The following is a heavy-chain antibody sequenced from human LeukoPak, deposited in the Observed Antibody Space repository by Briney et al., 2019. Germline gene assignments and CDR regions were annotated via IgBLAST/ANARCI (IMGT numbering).Heavy chain of an antibody. CDR3: ARGYSYGFYYFDY. D-gene: IGHD5-18*01. CDR2: IYPGDSDT. V-gene: IGHV5-51*01. CDR1: GYSFTSLW. J-gene: IGHJ4*02. Sequence: GESLKISCKGSGYSFTSLWIGWVRQMPGKGLEWMGIIYPGDSDTRYSPSFEGQVTISADKSISTAYLEWSNLKASDTAIYYCARGYSYGFYYFDYWGQGTLVTVSS.